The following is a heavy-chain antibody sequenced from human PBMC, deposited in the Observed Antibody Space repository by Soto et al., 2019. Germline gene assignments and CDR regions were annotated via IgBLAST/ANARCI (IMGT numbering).Heavy chain of an antibody. D-gene: IGHD4-17*01. CDR2: IYYSGST. V-gene: IGHV4-39*01. CDR3: ARHTLVTTAPRWAFDI. J-gene: IGHJ3*02. CDR1: GGSISSSSYY. Sequence: SETLSLTCTVSGGSISSSSYYWGWIRQPPGKGLEWIGSIYYSGSTYYNPSLKSRVTISVDTSKNQFSLKLSSVTAADTAVYYCARHTLVTTAPRWAFDIWGQGTMVTVSS.